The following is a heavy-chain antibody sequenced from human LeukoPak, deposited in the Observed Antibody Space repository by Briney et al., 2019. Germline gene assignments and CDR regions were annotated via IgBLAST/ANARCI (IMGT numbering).Heavy chain of an antibody. V-gene: IGHV1-69*05. J-gene: IGHJ4*02. Sequence: TANYAQKFQGRVTITTDQSTTTAYMELSSLRSEDTAVYYCARDGLRYYYGSGSYYNLGYWGQGTLVTVSS. CDR3: ARDGLRYYYGSGSYYNLGY. D-gene: IGHD3-10*01. CDR2: TA.